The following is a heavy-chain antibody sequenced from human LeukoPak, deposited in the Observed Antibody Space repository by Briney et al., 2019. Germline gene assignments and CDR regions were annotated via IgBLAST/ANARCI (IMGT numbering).Heavy chain of an antibody. D-gene: IGHD6-13*01. Sequence: GGPLRLSCAASGFTFSDYYMSRIRQAPGKGLEWVSYISSSGSTIYYADSVKGRFTISRDNAKNSLYLQMNSLRAEDTAVYYCARGIAAAGTRTGFDYWGQGTLVTVSS. CDR2: ISSSGSTI. CDR1: GFTFSDYY. J-gene: IGHJ4*02. V-gene: IGHV3-11*04. CDR3: ARGIAAAGTRTGFDY.